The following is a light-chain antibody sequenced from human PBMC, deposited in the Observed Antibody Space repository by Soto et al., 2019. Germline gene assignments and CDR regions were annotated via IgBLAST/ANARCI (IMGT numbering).Light chain of an antibody. CDR1: QDISSW. J-gene: IGKJ4*01. Sequence: DLQMTQSPSSVSASVGDRVTITCRASQDISSWLAWYQQQPGKAPKLLIYAASTLQSGVPSRFSGSGSGTDFTLTISSLQPEDFATYYCQQANSFPGLTFGGGTKVEI. V-gene: IGKV1-12*01. CDR2: AAS. CDR3: QQANSFPGLT.